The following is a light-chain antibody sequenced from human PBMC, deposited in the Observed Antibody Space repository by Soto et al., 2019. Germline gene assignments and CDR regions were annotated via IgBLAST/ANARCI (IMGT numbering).Light chain of an antibody. J-gene: IGKJ1*01. V-gene: IGKV1-5*01. CDR3: QHYNSYSEA. CDR2: VAS. CDR1: QYISTY. Sequence: DIQMTQSPSSLSASVGDSLSITCRASQYISTYLNWYQQKPGKAPKLLIYVASNLQSGVPSRFSGSGSGTEFTLTISSLQPDDFATYYCQHYNSYSEAFGQGTKVDIK.